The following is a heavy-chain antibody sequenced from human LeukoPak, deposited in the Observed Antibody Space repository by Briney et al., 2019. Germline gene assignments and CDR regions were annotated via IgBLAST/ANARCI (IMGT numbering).Heavy chain of an antibody. J-gene: IGHJ4*02. Sequence: SETLSLTCAVYGGSFSGYYWSWIRQPPGKGLEWIGEINHSGSTNYNPSLKSRVTISVDTSKNQFSLKLSSVTAADTAVYYCAIHARFSDFWSGYSHLDYWGQGTLVTVSS. CDR2: INHSGST. CDR3: AIHARFSDFWSGYSHLDY. D-gene: IGHD3-3*01. V-gene: IGHV4-34*01. CDR1: GGSFSGYY.